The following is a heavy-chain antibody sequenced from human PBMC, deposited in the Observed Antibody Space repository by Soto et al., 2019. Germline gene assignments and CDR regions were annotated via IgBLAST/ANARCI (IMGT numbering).Heavy chain of an antibody. CDR1: GGSISSYY. CDR3: ARHATTVTKPFDY. J-gene: IGHJ4*02. Sequence: SETLSLTCTVSGGSISSYYWSWIRQPPGKGLEWIGYIYYSGSTNYNPSLKSRVTISVDTSKNQFSLKLSSVTAADTAVYYCARHATTVTKPFDYWGQGTLVTVSS. CDR2: IYYSGST. D-gene: IGHD4-17*01. V-gene: IGHV4-59*08.